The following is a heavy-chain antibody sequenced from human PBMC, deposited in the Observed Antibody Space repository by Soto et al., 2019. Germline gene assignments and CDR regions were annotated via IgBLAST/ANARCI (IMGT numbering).Heavy chain of an antibody. D-gene: IGHD1-1*01. V-gene: IGHV3-30*18. CDR3: AKDSDDTVYNWFDP. CDR2: ISYDGSNK. CDR1: GFTFSSYG. Sequence: QVQLVESGGGVVQPGRSLRLSCGASGFTFSSYGMHWVRQAPGKGLEWVAVISYDGSNKYYADSVKGRFTISRDNSKNTLFLQMNSLRAEDTAVYYCAKDSDDTVYNWFDPWGQGTLVTVSS. J-gene: IGHJ5*02.